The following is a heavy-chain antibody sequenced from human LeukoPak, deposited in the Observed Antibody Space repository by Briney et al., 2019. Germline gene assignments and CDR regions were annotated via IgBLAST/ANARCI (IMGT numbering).Heavy chain of an antibody. Sequence: PSETLSLTCTVSGYSISTSYYWGWIRQPPGKGLEWIGSIYHSGNTYYNPSLRSRVTISVDTSENQFSLKLNSVTAADTAVYYCARAGYGDSDFDYWGQGTLVTVSS. CDR3: ARAGYGDSDFDY. CDR1: GYSISTSYY. CDR2: IYHSGNT. D-gene: IGHD4-17*01. V-gene: IGHV4-38-2*02. J-gene: IGHJ4*02.